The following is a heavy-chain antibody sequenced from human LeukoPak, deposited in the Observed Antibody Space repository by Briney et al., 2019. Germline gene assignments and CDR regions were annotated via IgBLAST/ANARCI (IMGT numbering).Heavy chain of an antibody. CDR3: AREGHCSSTNCYFSFDY. V-gene: IGHV1-2*02. CDR1: GYTFTGRY. D-gene: IGHD2-2*01. Sequence: ASVKVSCKASGYTFTGRYVHWVRQAPGQGLEWMGWINPNSGGTNYAQKFQGRVTMTRDTSISTAYMEPSRLRSDDTAVYYCAREGHCSSTNCYFSFDYWGQGTLVTVSS. CDR2: INPNSGGT. J-gene: IGHJ4*02.